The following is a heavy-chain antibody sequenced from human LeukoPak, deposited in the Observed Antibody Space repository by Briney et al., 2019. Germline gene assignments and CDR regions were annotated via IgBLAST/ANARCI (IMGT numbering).Heavy chain of an antibody. CDR1: GYTFTSYA. D-gene: IGHD1-26*01. Sequence: ASVKVSCKASGYTFTSYAMHWVRQAPGQRLEWMGWINAGNGNTKYSQKFQGRVTITRDTSASTAYMELSSLRSDDTATYYCARDYSASHGDYWGQGTPVTVSS. CDR2: INAGNGNT. CDR3: ARDYSASHGDY. V-gene: IGHV1-3*01. J-gene: IGHJ4*02.